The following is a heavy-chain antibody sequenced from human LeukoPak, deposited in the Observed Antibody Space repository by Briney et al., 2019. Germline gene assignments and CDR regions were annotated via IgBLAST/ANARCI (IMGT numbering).Heavy chain of an antibody. V-gene: IGHV1-69*05. CDR3: ARTTYYYDSRPYDAFDI. D-gene: IGHD3-22*01. Sequence: SVKVSCKASGGTFSSYAISWVRQAPGQGLEWMGGIIPIFGTANYAQKFQGRVTITTDESTSTAYMELSSLRSEDTAVHYCARTTYYYDSRPYDAFDIWGQGTMVTVSS. CDR2: IIPIFGTA. CDR1: GGTFSSYA. J-gene: IGHJ3*02.